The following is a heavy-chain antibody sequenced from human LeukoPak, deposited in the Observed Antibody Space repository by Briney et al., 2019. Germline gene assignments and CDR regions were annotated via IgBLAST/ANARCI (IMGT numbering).Heavy chain of an antibody. CDR1: GYSISSGYY. J-gene: IGHJ1*01. CDR2: IYHSGST. Sequence: SETLSLTCAVSGYSISSGYYWGWIRQPPGKGLEWIGSIYHSGSTYYNPSLKSRVTISVDTSKNQFSLKLSSVTAADTAVYYCARVGSSSRPNLAEYFQHWGQGTLVTVSS. V-gene: IGHV4-38-2*01. D-gene: IGHD6-13*01. CDR3: ARVGSSSRPNLAEYFQH.